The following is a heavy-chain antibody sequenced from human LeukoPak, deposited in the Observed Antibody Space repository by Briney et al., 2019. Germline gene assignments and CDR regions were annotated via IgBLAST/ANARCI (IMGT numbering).Heavy chain of an antibody. CDR3: ARGRYCSGGRCYSDFDY. Sequence: PGGSLRLSCAASGFTFSDYYMSWIRQAPGKGLEWVSYISSASSYTNYADSVKGRSTISRDNAKNSLYLQMNSLRGEDTAVYYCARGRYCSGGRCYSDFDYWGQGTLVTVFS. V-gene: IGHV3-11*06. CDR2: ISSASSYT. D-gene: IGHD2-15*01. J-gene: IGHJ4*02. CDR1: GFTFSDYY.